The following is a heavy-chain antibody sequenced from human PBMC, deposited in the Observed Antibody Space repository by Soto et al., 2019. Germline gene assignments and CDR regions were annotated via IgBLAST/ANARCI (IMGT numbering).Heavy chain of an antibody. CDR2: ISFDSRDK. J-gene: IGHJ3*01. Sequence: QVQLVESGGGLVQPGRSLRLSSAASGFTFSAYGIHWVRQAPGKGLEWVATISFDSRDKLFVDSMNGRLSISRENSRNTVYLQMDSLRAEDTAVYHCARVCGGDCGNAFDVWGQGTVVAVSS. V-gene: IGHV3-33*05. D-gene: IGHD2-21*02. CDR3: ARVCGGDCGNAFDV. CDR1: GFTFSAYG.